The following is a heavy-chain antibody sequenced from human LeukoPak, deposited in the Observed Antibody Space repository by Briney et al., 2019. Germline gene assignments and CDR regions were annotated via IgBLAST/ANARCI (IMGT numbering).Heavy chain of an antibody. J-gene: IGHJ3*02. CDR2: ISSSGSTL. V-gene: IGHV3-11*01. Sequence: SAYYWGWIRQPPGKGLEWVSYISSSGSTLYYADSVKGRFTISRDDAKNSLYLQMNSLRADDTAVYYCARGGYHTALDAFDIWGQGTMVTVSS. CDR3: ARGGYHTALDAFDI. CDR1: SAYY. D-gene: IGHD3-16*02.